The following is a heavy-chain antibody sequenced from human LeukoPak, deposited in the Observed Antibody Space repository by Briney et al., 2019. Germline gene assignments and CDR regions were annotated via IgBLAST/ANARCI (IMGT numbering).Heavy chain of an antibody. Sequence: GASVKVSCKASGYIFTSYYMHWVRQAPGQGLEWMGIINPRGGSTSNAQKFQGRVAMTRDTSTSTVYMELSSLRSEDTAVYYCARDVQRHHQGQKLRFGSTANHAEDPPYFDYWGQGTLVTVSS. CDR1: GYIFTSYY. CDR2: INPRGGST. V-gene: IGHV1-46*01. J-gene: IGHJ4*02. D-gene: IGHD1-14*01. CDR3: ARDVQRHHQGQKLRFGSTANHAEDPPYFDY.